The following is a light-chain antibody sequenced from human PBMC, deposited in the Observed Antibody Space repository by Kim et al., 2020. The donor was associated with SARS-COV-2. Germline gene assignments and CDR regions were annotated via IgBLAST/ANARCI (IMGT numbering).Light chain of an antibody. J-gene: IGKJ2*03. CDR1: QTITTW. CDR2: KAA. CDR3: QQYSSDWYS. Sequence: DIQMTQSPSTLSASVGDTVTITCRASQTITTWLAWYQQKSGKAPNLLIYKAASLKSGVPSRFSGSGSGTEFTLTISSLQPDDFATYYCQQYSSDWYSFGQGNKLEI. V-gene: IGKV1-5*03.